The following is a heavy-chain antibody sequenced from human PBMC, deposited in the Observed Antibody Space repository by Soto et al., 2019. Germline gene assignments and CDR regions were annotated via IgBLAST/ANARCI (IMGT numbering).Heavy chain of an antibody. J-gene: IGHJ4*01. D-gene: IGHD6-13*01. V-gene: IGHV3-23*01. CDR3: ANDRSSSWSYFDY. CDR2: ISGSGGST. Sequence: EVQLLESGGGLVQPGGSLRLSCAASGFTFSSYAMSWVRQAPGKGLEWVSAISGSGGSTYYADSVKGRFTISRDNSKNTLYLQMNSLRAEDTAVYYCANDRSSSWSYFDYCGHGTLVTVSS. CDR1: GFTFSSYA.